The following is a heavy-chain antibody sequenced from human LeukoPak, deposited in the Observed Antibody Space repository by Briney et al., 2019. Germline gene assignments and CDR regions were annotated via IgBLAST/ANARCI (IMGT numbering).Heavy chain of an antibody. CDR1: GFTVITND. J-gene: IGHJ4*02. V-gene: IGHV3-53*01. CDR2: LYSDGNT. Sequence: PGGSLRLSCAASGFTVITNDMTWVRQAPGKCLEWVSVLYSDGNTKYADSVQGRFTISRDNSKNTLYLEMNSLSPDDTAVYYCARGVEPLAANTLAYWGQGTLVTVSS. CDR3: ARGVEPLAANTLAY. D-gene: IGHD1-14*01.